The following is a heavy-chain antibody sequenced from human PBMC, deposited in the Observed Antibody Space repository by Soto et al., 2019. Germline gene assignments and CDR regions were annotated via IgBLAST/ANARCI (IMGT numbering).Heavy chain of an antibody. Sequence: SENLCFTCEYDAGSFSHYYWTLIRQSPGKGLELIGKIKHIGSSNYNPSLRSRVSISVDMSKNRFSLRLTSVTAADTAVYYRARGGRSAWQVALDIWGQGTLATV. CDR1: AGSFSHYY. D-gene: IGHD6-19*01. CDR2: IKHIGSS. V-gene: IGHV4-34*01. J-gene: IGHJ3*02. CDR3: ARGGRSAWQVALDI.